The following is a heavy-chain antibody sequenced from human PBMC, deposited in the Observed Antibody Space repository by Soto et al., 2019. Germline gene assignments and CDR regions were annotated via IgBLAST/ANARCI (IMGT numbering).Heavy chain of an antibody. D-gene: IGHD2-15*01. J-gene: IGHJ6*03. CDR2: IIPILGIA. V-gene: IGHV1-69*04. CDR1: GGTFSSYT. CDR3: ARDLPLGYCSGGSCYSPYYMDV. Sequence: SVKVSCKASGGTFSSYTISWVRQAPGQGLEWMGRIIPILGIANYAQKFQGRVTITADKSTSTAYMELSSLRSEDTAVYYCARDLPLGYCSGGSCYSPYYMDVWGKGTTVTVSS.